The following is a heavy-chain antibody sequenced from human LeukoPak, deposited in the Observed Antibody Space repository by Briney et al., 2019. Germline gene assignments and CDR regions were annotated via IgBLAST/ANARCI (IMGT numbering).Heavy chain of an antibody. CDR2: ISKGVGST. D-gene: IGHD6-19*01. CDR1: GFTLSSYA. Sequence: PGGSLRLSCAASGFTLSSYAMSWVRQAPGKGLEWVSSISKGVGSTFYADSVKGRFTISRDNSKNTLYLQMNSLRAEDTAVYYCAKRDSSGSYYFDRWGQGTLVTVSS. V-gene: IGHV3-23*01. J-gene: IGHJ4*02. CDR3: AKRDSSGSYYFDR.